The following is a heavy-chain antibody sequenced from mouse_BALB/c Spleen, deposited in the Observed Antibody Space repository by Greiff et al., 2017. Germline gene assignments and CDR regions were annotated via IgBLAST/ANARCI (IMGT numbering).Heavy chain of an antibody. CDR2: ISYSGST. CDR3: ARSSGSSLWFAY. CDR1: GYSITSDYA. Sequence: EVKLQESGPGLVKPSQSLSLTCTVTGYSITSDYAWNWIRQFPGNKLEWMGYISYSGSTSYNPSLKSRISITRDTSKNQFFLQLNSVTTEDTATYYCARSSGSSLWFAYWGQGTLVTVSA. D-gene: IGHD1-1*01. V-gene: IGHV3-2*02. J-gene: IGHJ3*01.